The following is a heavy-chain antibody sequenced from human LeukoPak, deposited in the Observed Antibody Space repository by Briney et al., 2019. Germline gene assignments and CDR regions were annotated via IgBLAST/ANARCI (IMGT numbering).Heavy chain of an antibody. V-gene: IGHV3-33*06. D-gene: IGHD5-12*01. CDR2: IWYDGSNK. Sequence: PGRSLRLSCAASGLTFSSYGMHWVRQAPGKGLEWVAVIWYDGSNKYYADSVKGRFTISRDNSKNTLYLQMNSLRAEDTAVYYCAKDPTSGYDGGLDYWGQGTLVTVSS. J-gene: IGHJ4*02. CDR3: AKDPTSGYDGGLDY. CDR1: GLTFSSYG.